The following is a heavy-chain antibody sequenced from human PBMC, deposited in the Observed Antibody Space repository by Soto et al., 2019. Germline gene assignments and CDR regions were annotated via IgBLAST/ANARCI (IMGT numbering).Heavy chain of an antibody. CDR1: GYTFTSYG. D-gene: IGHD1-1*01. J-gene: IGHJ5*02. Sequence: QVQLVQSGAEVKKPGASVKVSCKASGYTFTSYGISWVRQAPGQGLERMGWISAYNGNTNYAQKLQGRVTMTTDTSTSTAYMEVRSLGTDATAVYCCARHNSLWPNWLYPWGQGTLVNVSS. CDR3: ARHNSLWPNWLYP. V-gene: IGHV1-18*01. CDR2: ISAYNGNT.